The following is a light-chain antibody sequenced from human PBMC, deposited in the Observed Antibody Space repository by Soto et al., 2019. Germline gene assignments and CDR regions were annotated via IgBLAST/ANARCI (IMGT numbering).Light chain of an antibody. CDR2: VAS. V-gene: IGKV1-39*01. CDR1: QTINSY. J-gene: IGKJ3*01. Sequence: DIQMTQSPSSLFASVGDAVSITCRASQTINSYLNWYQQKPGQAPKLLIYVASSLQNGVPSRFRGSGSGTDFTLSISSLEPEDFATYYCQQSYNIPLTFGPGTKLVFK. CDR3: QQSYNIPLT.